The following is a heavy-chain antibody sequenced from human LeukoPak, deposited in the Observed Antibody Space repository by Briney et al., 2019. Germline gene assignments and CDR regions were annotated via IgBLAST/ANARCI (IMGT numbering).Heavy chain of an antibody. V-gene: IGHV3-66*02. J-gene: IGHJ6*02. D-gene: IGHD2-2*01. CDR3: AKLQTTPPAAIAYYYYYGMDV. CDR2: LYSAGNT. Sequence: GGSLRLSCAASGFTVSSNYMTWVRQAPGKGLEWVSILYSAGNTYYADSVKGRFTISRDNSKNTLYLQMNSLRAEDTAVYYCAKLQTTPPAAIAYYYYYGMDVWGQGTTVTVSS. CDR1: GFTVSSNY.